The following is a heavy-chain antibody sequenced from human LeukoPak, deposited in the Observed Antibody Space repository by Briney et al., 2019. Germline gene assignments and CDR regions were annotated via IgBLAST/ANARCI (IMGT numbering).Heavy chain of an antibody. CDR2: IGTASDP. D-gene: IGHD1-26*01. CDR3: ARSSAVVGAPGYYNGMDV. Sequence: GGSLRLSSAASGFSFINYDIHRVRQATGKGLEWVSGIGTASDPYYAGSVKGRFTISRENARNSLYLQMNSLRAGDTAVYYCARSSAVVGAPGYYNGMDVWGQGTTVTVSS. V-gene: IGHV3-13*05. J-gene: IGHJ6*02. CDR1: GFSFINYD.